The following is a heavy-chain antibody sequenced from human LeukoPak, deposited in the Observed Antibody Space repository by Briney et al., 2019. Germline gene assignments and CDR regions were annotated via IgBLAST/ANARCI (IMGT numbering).Heavy chain of an antibody. Sequence: GGSLRLSCAASGFTVSSNHMSWVRQAPGKGLEWVSVIYSGGSTDYADSVKGRFTISRDNLKNTLYLKMNSLRAEDTAVYYCARGPAGYNWGQGTLVTFSS. J-gene: IGHJ4*02. CDR3: ARGPAGYN. V-gene: IGHV3-53*01. CDR2: IYSGGST. D-gene: IGHD1-1*01. CDR1: GFTVSSNH.